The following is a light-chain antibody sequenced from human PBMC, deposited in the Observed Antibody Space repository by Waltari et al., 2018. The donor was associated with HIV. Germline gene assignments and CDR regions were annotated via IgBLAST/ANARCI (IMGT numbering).Light chain of an antibody. CDR2: VAS. CDR3: QQYYSTLGWT. V-gene: IGKV1-NL1*01. CDR1: QGIGNS. J-gene: IGKJ1*01. Sequence: DTQMTQSPSSLSASIGDTVTITCRASQGIGNSVAWYQQIPGKAPKLLIYVASRLQSGVPSRFSGSESGTIYTLTISSLQPEDFATYYCQQYYSTLGWTFGQGTKVELK.